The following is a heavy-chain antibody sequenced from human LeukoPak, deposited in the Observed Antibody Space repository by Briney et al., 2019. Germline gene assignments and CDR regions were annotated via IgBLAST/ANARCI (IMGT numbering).Heavy chain of an antibody. CDR1: GGSISSGGYY. D-gene: IGHD3-22*01. J-gene: IGHJ4*02. CDR3: ATDYYDSSGYYY. V-gene: IGHV4-31*03. CDR2: IYYSGST. Sequence: SETLSLTCTVSGGSISSGGYYWSWIRQHPGKGLEWIGYIYYSGSTYYNPSLKGRVTISVDTSKNQFSLKLSSVTAADTAVYYCATDYYDSSGYYYWGQGTLVTVSS.